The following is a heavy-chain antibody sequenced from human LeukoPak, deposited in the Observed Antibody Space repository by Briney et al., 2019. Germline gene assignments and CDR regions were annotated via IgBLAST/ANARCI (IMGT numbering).Heavy chain of an antibody. Sequence: KPSETLSLTCAVYGGSFSRYYWSWIRQSPGKGLEWIAEIDHRGDTNYNPSVKSRVTISVDTSKNQFSLKVRSLSAADTAVYYCARGPTISETGYFDFWGHGTLVTVSS. CDR3: ARGPTISETGYFDF. CDR2: IDHRGDT. D-gene: IGHD1-1*01. J-gene: IGHJ4*03. CDR1: GGSFSRYY. V-gene: IGHV4-34*01.